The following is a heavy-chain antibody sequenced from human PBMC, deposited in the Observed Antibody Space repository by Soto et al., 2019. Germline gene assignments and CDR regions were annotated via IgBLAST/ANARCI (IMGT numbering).Heavy chain of an antibody. CDR2: IDPSGGST. J-gene: IGHJ4*02. Sequence: ALVKVSCKTSGFTFTTYYIHWVRQAPGQGLEWMGMIDPSGGSTTYAQKFQGRITMTSDMSTSTVYMELSSLRSEDTAVYYCARVPYDTTGYYAFWGQGTLVTVYS. CDR3: ARVPYDTTGYYAF. D-gene: IGHD3-22*01. V-gene: IGHV1-46*01. CDR1: GFTFTTYY.